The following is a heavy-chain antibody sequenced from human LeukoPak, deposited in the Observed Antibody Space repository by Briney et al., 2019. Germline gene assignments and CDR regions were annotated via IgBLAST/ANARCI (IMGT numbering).Heavy chain of an antibody. CDR3: AGIAVAASSPAFDI. CDR2: INRSGST. D-gene: IGHD6-19*01. Sequence: PSETLSLTCAVYGGSFSGYYWSWIRQPPGKGLEWIGEINRSGSTNYNPSLKSRVTISVDTSKNQFSLKLSSVTAADTAVYYCAGIAVAASSPAFDIWGQGTMVTVSS. V-gene: IGHV4-34*01. CDR1: GGSFSGYY. J-gene: IGHJ3*02.